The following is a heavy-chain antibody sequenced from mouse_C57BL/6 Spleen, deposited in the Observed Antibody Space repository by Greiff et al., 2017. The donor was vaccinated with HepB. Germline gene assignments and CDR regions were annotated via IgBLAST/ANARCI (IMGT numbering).Heavy chain of an antibody. CDR1: GYTFTSYW. J-gene: IGHJ4*01. D-gene: IGHD1-1*01. Sequence: LQQPGAELVRPGSSVKLSCKASGYTFTSYWMHWVKQRPIQGLEWIGNIDPSDSETHYNQKFKDKATLTVDKSSSTAYMQLSSLTSEDSAVYYCARRYYGSSYGYAMDYWGQGTSVTVSS. V-gene: IGHV1-52*01. CDR3: ARRYYGSSYGYAMDY. CDR2: IDPSDSET.